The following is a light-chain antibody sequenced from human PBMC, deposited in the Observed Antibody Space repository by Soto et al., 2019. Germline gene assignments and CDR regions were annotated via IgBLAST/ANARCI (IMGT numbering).Light chain of an antibody. CDR1: QSISSW. CDR3: QQYDTYWT. V-gene: IGKV1-5*03. CDR2: KAS. Sequence: DIQMTQSPSTLSASVGDRVTITCRASQSISSWLAWYQQKPGKAPKLLIFKASSLEGGVPSRFSGSGSGTEFTLTISSLQPDDFATYYCQQYDTYWTFGQGTKVGIK. J-gene: IGKJ1*01.